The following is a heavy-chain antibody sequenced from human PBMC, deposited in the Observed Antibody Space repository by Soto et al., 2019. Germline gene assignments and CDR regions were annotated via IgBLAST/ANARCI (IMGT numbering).Heavy chain of an antibody. Sequence: ASETLSLTCTVSGGSISSSSFHWGWIRQPPGKGLEWIGSIYYSGSTYYSPSLKSRVTISVDTSKNQFSLKLSSVTAADTAVYYCARAHLAHGSGRSWFDPRGQRSPVTVSS. CDR2: IYYSGST. D-gene: IGHD3-10*01. CDR1: GGSISSSSFH. CDR3: ARAHLAHGSGRSWFDP. V-gene: IGHV4-39*01. J-gene: IGHJ5*02.